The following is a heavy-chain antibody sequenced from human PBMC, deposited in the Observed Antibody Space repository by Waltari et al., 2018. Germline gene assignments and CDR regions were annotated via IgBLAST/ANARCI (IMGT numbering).Heavy chain of an antibody. CDR2: IYYRGRN. CDR3: ARDSYESSGYDEVGAFDI. Sequence: QVQLQESSPGLVKPSETLSLTCPVSGCSINSHYCSWIQQPPGKGLEWIGYIYYRGRNDYNPAIKSRGTIAVDTSKNQVSLKLSSVTAADTAVYYCARDSYESSGYDEVGAFDIWGQGKMVTVSS. J-gene: IGHJ3*02. V-gene: IGHV4-59*11. D-gene: IGHD3-22*01. CDR1: GCSINSHY.